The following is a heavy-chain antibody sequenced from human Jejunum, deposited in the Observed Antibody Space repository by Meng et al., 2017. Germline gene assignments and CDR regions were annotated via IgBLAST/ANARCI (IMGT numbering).Heavy chain of an antibody. D-gene: IGHD3-10*01. V-gene: IGHV3-48*03. CDR3: ARGREARGSFDN. Sequence: GESLKISCATSGFTFTNYEVNWVRQAPGKGLEWISSVSISGFVKYYADSVKGRFTISRDDAENSVYLQMNSLRAEDTAVYYCARGREARGSFDNWGLGTLVTVSS. CDR1: GFTFTNYE. J-gene: IGHJ4*02. CDR2: VSISGFVK.